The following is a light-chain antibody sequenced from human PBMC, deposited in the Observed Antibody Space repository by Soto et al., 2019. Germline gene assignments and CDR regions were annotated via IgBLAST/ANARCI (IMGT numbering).Light chain of an antibody. J-gene: IGLJ2*01. V-gene: IGLV2-8*01. CDR3: CSYAGSNNLI. CDR2: EVI. Sequence: QSVLTQPSSASGSPGQSVTISCTGTSSDVGGYNYVSWYQQHPGKAPKLIIYEVIRRPSGIPDRFSGSKSGNTASLTVSGLQAEDEADYYCCSYAGSNNLIFGGGTKLTVL. CDR1: SSDVGGYNY.